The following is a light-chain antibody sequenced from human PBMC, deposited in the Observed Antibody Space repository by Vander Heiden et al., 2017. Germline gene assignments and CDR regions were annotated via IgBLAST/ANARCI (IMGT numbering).Light chain of an antibody. Sequence: QSVLTQPPSASGTPGQRVTISCSGSSSNIGSNYVYWYQQLPGTAPKLLIYSNNQRPSGVPDRFSGSKSGTSASLAISGLLSEDEADYYCAAWDDSSYVFGTGTKVTVL. CDR1: SSNIGSNY. CDR3: AAWDDSSYV. V-gene: IGLV1-47*02. J-gene: IGLJ1*01. CDR2: SNN.